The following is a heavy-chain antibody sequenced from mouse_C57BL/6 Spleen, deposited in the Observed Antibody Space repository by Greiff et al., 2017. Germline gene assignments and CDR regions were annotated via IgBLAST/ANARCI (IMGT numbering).Heavy chain of an antibody. J-gene: IGHJ4*01. V-gene: IGHV5-6*01. CDR1: GFTFSSYG. D-gene: IGHD1-1*01. CDR3: ARHYYGSSPYYAMDD. CDR2: ISSGGSYT. Sequence: EVQVVESGGDLVKPGGSLKLSCAASGFTFSSYGMSWVRQTPDKRLEWVATISSGGSYTYYPDSVKGRFTISRDNAKNTLYLQMSSLKSEDTAMYYCARHYYGSSPYYAMDDWGQGTSVTVSS.